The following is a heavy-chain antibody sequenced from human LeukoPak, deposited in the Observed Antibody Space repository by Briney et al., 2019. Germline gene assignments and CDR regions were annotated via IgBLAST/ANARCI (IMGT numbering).Heavy chain of an antibody. CDR3: ARGDVYFDY. Sequence: ASVKVSCKASGYTFTGYYVHWVRQAPGQGLEWMGWINPNSGGTNYAQKFQGRVTMTRDTPINTAYMELSRLTSDDTAVYYCARGDVYFDYWGQGTLVSVSS. CDR2: INPNSGGT. CDR1: GYTFTGYY. V-gene: IGHV1-2*02. D-gene: IGHD2-8*01. J-gene: IGHJ4*02.